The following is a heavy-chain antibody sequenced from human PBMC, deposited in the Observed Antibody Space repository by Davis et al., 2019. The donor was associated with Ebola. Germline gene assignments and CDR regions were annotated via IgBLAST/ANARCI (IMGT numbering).Heavy chain of an antibody. CDR1: GGSISSSSYY. J-gene: IGHJ5*02. CDR3: ARDGAALPGGWFDP. Sequence: PSETLSLTCTVSGGSISSSSYYWGWIRQPPGKGLEWIGSIYYSGSTYYNPSLKSRVTISVDTSKNQFSLKLSSVTAADTAVYYCARDGAALPGGWFDPWGQGTLVTVSS. D-gene: IGHD6-25*01. CDR2: IYYSGST. V-gene: IGHV4-39*07.